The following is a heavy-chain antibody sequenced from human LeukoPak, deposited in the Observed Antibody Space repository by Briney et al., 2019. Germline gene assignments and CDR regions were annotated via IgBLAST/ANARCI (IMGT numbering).Heavy chain of an antibody. CDR1: GFTFSSYS. Sequence: GGSLRLSCAASGFTFSSYSMNWVRQAPGKGLEWVSYISSSSSTIYYADSVKGRFTISRDNAKSSLYLQMNSLRAEDTAIYYCARSGVTIFGVAITWGQGTLVTVSS. J-gene: IGHJ5*02. CDR2: ISSSSSTI. V-gene: IGHV3-48*01. D-gene: IGHD3-3*01. CDR3: ARSGVTIFGVAIT.